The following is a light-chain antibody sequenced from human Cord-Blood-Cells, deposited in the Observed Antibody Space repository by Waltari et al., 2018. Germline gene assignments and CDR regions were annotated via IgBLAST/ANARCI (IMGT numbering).Light chain of an antibody. J-gene: IGLJ3*02. Sequence: SYELTQPPLVSVSTGQTASITCSGDNLGDKYACWYQQKPGQSPVLVIYQDSKRPSGIPERFSGSNSGNTATLTIGGTQAMDEADYYCQAWDSSTAVFGGGTKLTVL. CDR2: QDS. CDR1: NLGDKY. V-gene: IGLV3-1*01. CDR3: QAWDSSTAV.